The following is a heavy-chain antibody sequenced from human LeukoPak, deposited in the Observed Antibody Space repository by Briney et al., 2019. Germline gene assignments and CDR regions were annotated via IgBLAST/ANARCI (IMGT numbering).Heavy chain of an antibody. Sequence: SETLSLTCTVSGGSITSYYWHWIRQPPGKGLEWIGYIYYSGSTNYNPSLKSRVTISVDTSRNQFSLKLHSVTAADTAVYYCARDRGRATWFDPWGQGTAVTVSS. CDR3: ARDRGRATWFDP. CDR2: IYYSGST. CDR1: GGSITSYY. J-gene: IGHJ5*02. D-gene: IGHD3-10*01. V-gene: IGHV4-59*01.